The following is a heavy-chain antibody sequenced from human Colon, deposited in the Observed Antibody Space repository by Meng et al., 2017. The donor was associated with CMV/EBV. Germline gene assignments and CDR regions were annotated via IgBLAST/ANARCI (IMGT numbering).Heavy chain of an antibody. CDR1: GFTFSSYA. CDR3: AKFPRSGGEVDY. CDR2: ISGSGGST. J-gene: IGHJ4*02. Sequence: GESLKISCEGSGFTFSSYAMSWVRQAPGKGLEWVSAISGSGGSTYYADSVKGRFTISRDNSKNTLYLQMNSLRAEDTAVYYCAKFPRSGGEVDYWGQGTLVTVSS. D-gene: IGHD3-10*01. V-gene: IGHV3-23*01.